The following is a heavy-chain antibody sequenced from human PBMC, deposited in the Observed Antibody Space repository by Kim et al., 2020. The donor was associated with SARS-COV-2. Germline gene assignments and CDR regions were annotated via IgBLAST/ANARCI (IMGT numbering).Heavy chain of an antibody. CDR1: GFTFTSSA. Sequence: SVKVSCKASGFTFTSSAVQWVRQARGQRLEWIGWIVVGSGNTNYAQKFQERVTITRDMSTSTAYMELSSLRSEDTAVYYCAAGAVNQQLVTLTILNDAFDIWGQGTMVTVSS. J-gene: IGHJ3*02. D-gene: IGHD6-13*01. CDR2: IVVGSGNT. CDR3: AAGAVNQQLVTLTILNDAFDI. V-gene: IGHV1-58*01.